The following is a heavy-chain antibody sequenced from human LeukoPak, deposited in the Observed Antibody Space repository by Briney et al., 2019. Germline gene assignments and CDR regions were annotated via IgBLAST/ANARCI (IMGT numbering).Heavy chain of an antibody. CDR3: ASGGGWNYGPYYYYGMDV. V-gene: IGHV1-69*13. Sequence: RAPVKVSCKASGGTFNSYAISWVRQAPGQGLEWMGGIIPIFGTANYAQKFQGRVTITADESTSTAYMELSSLRSEDTAVYYCASGGGWNYGPYYYYGMDVWGQGTTVTVSS. D-gene: IGHD1-7*01. CDR1: GGTFNSYA. J-gene: IGHJ6*02. CDR2: IIPIFGTA.